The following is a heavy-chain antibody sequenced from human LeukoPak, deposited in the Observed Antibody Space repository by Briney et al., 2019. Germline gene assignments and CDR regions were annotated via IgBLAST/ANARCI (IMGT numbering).Heavy chain of an antibody. Sequence: SETLSLTCTVSGGSISSGDYYWSWIRQPPGKGLDWIGYIYYSGSTYYNPSLKSRVTISADTSKNQFSLKLSSVTAADTAIYYCASDYYDSSGPDYWGQGTLVTVSS. CDR2: IYYSGST. V-gene: IGHV4-30-4*08. D-gene: IGHD3-22*01. CDR3: ASDYYDSSGPDY. J-gene: IGHJ4*02. CDR1: GGSISSGDYY.